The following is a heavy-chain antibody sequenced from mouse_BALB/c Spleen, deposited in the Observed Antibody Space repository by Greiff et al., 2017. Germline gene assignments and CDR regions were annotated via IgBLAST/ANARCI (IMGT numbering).Heavy chain of an antibody. J-gene: IGHJ4*01. D-gene: IGHD4-1*01. CDR3: EGGTGAHMDY. CDR1: GFNIKDYY. Sequence: EVQLQQSGAELVRPGASVKLSCTASGFNIKDYYMHWVKQRPEQGLEWIGWIDPENGDTKYAPKFQGKATMTADTSSNTAYLQLSSLTSEDTAVYYCEGGTGAHMDYWGQGTSVTVSA. V-gene: IGHV14-4*02. CDR2: IDPENGDT.